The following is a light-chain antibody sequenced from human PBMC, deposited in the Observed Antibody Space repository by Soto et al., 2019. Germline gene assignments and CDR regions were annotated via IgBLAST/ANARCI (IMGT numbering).Light chain of an antibody. J-gene: IGKJ4*01. CDR3: QQYNNWPLT. CDR2: DAS. CDR1: QSVGTY. V-gene: IGKV3-11*01. Sequence: ENVLTQSTGTLSLSPGERATLYSRASQSVGTYLAWYQHKPGQAPRLIIFDASKRATGIPARFSGSWSGTECTLTISSLLSEDVAVYSCQQYNNWPLTLGGGTKVDI.